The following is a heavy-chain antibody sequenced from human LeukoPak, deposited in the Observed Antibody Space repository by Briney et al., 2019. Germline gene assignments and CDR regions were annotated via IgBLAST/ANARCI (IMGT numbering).Heavy chain of an antibody. D-gene: IGHD6-6*01. V-gene: IGHV4-34*01. J-gene: IGHJ4*02. CDR2: INHSGST. Sequence: SETLSLTCTVSGGSINSDYWSWVRQPPGKGLEWIGEINHSGSTNYNPSLKSRVTISVDTSKNQFSLKLSSVTAADTAVYYCARRPRGGSSGRYFDYWGQGTLVTVSS. CDR3: ARRPRGGSSGRYFDY. CDR1: GGSINSDY.